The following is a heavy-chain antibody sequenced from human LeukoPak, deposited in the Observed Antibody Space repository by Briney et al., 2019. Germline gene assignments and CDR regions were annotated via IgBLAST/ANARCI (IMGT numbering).Heavy chain of an antibody. CDR2: IYHSGST. Sequence: PSETLSLTCAVSGYSIRSGYYRGWIRQPPGKGLEWIGSIYHSGSTYYNPSLKSRVTISVDTSKNQFSLKLSSVTAADTAVYYCARRYCSSTSCYGYFDYWGQGTLVTISS. V-gene: IGHV4-38-2*01. CDR1: GYSIRSGYY. J-gene: IGHJ4*02. D-gene: IGHD2-2*01. CDR3: ARRYCSSTSCYGYFDY.